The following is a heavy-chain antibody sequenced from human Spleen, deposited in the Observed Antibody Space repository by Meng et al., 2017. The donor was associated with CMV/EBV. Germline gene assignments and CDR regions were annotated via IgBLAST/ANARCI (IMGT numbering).Heavy chain of an antibody. CDR2: ISGSGGST. CDR1: GFTFFTYA. D-gene: IGHD4-17*01. V-gene: IGHV3-23*01. CDR3: AKGLYGDYYYYGLDV. J-gene: IGHJ6*02. Sequence: GESLKISCTASGFTFFTYAMSWVRLAPGKGLEWVSVISGSGGSTLDADSVKGRFTISRDNSKNTLFLRMNSLRVEDTAIYYCAKGLYGDYYYYGLDVWGQGTTVTVSS.